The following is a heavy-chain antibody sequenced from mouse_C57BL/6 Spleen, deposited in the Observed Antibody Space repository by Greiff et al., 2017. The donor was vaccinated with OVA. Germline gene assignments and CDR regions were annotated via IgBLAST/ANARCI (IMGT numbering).Heavy chain of an antibody. Sequence: EVQRVESGPGLVKPSQSLSLTCSVTGYSITSGYYWNWIRQFPGNKLEWMGYISYDGSNNYNPSLKNRISITRDTSKNQFFLKLNSVTTEDTATYYCARGDHYFDYWGQGTTLTVSS. V-gene: IGHV3-6*01. J-gene: IGHJ2*01. CDR1: GYSITSGYY. CDR3: ARGDHYFDY. CDR2: ISYDGSN.